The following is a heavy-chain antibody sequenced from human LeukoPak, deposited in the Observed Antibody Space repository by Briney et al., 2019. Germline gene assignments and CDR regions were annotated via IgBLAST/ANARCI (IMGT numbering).Heavy chain of an antibody. CDR2: IYPGGSDT. D-gene: IGHD4-17*01. CDR3: ARLPPTTDDY. V-gene: IGHV5-51*01. J-gene: IGHJ4*02. Sequence: GESLKISCKGSGYSFTGYWIGWVRQMPGKGLEWMGIIYPGGSDTRYSPSFRGQVTISADKSISTAYLQWSSLKASDTAMYYCARLPPTTDDYWGQGTLVTVSS. CDR1: GYSFTGYW.